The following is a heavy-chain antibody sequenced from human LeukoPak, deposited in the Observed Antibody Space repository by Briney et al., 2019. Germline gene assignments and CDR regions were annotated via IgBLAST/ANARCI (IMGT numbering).Heavy chain of an antibody. V-gene: IGHV3-23*01. Sequence: TGGSLRLSCAASGFTVSSNYMSWVRQAPGKGLEWVSTMSGSTGDTYYADSVKGRFTISRDNSKNTLYLQMNSLRAEDTAVYYCATDPHAKYFDYWDQGTLVTVSS. CDR2: MSGSTGDT. CDR1: GFTVSSNY. CDR3: ATDPHAKYFDY. J-gene: IGHJ4*02.